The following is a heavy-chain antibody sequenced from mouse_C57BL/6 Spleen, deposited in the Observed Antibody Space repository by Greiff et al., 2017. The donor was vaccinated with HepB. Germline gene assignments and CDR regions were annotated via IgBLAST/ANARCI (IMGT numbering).Heavy chain of an antibody. CDR2: IRSKSSNYAT. CDR1: GFTFNTYA. V-gene: IGHV10-3*01. D-gene: IGHD2-2*01. CDR3: VRGYGYDGDYYAMDY. Sequence: EVQVVESGGGLVQPKGSLKLSCAASGFTFNTYAMHWVRQAPGKGLEWVARIRSKSSNYATYYADSVKDRFTISRDDSQSMLYLQMNNLKTEDTAMYYCVRGYGYDGDYYAMDYWGQGTSVTVSS. J-gene: IGHJ4*01.